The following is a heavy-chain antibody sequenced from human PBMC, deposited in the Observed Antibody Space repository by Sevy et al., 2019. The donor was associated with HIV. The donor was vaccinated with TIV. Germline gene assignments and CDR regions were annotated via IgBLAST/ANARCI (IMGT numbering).Heavy chain of an antibody. CDR2: MWYDGSNK. D-gene: IGHD6-19*01. CDR1: GFTFSSYG. V-gene: IGHV3-33*01. Sequence: GGSLRLSCAASGFTFSSYGMHWVRQAPGKGLEWVAVMWYDGSNKYYADSVKGRFTISRDNSKNTLYLQMHSLRAEDTVVYYCARPRSSGWYGAFDIWGQGTMVTVSS. CDR3: ARPRSSGWYGAFDI. J-gene: IGHJ3*02.